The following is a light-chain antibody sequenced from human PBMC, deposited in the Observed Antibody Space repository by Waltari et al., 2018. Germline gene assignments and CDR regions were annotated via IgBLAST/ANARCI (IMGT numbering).Light chain of an antibody. CDR3: CSYAGSSTLL. CDR2: EVS. CDR1: IRDVGRLYR. V-gene: IGLV2-23*01. J-gene: IGLJ2*01. Sequence: QSALTQPASVSGPPGQSITISCTGTIRDVGRLYRVSWSQQHPGKPPKLMIYEVSKWPSGVSNRFSGSKSGNTASLTISGLQAEDEADYYCCSYAGSSTLLFGGGTKVTVL.